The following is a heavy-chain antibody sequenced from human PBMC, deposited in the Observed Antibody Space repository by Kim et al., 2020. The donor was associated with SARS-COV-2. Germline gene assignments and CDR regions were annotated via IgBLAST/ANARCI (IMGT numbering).Heavy chain of an antibody. CDR3: ARPLVGAYYYYGMDV. Sequence: SLKSRVTISVDTSKNQCSLKLSSVTAADTAVYYCARPLVGAYYYYGMDVWGQGTTVTVSS. D-gene: IGHD1-26*01. J-gene: IGHJ6*02. V-gene: IGHV4-39*01.